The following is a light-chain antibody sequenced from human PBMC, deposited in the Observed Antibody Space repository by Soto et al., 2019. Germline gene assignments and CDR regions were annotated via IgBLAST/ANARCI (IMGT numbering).Light chain of an antibody. CDR2: KAS. CDR1: QSISSW. Sequence: DIQMTQSPSTLSASVGDRVTITCRASQSISSWLGWYQQKPGKAPKLLIYKASSLESGVPARFSGSGSGTEFTLTISSLQPDDFATYYCQQYNSYSFTFGPGTKVDTK. J-gene: IGKJ3*01. V-gene: IGKV1-5*03. CDR3: QQYNSYSFT.